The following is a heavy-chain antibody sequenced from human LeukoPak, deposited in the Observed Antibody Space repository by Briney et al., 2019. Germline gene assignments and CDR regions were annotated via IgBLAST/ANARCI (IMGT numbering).Heavy chain of an antibody. CDR2: INSDGSST. J-gene: IGHJ6*04. CDR3: ARDRGLYGMDV. Sequence: GGSLGLSCAASGFTFSSYWMHWVRQAPGKGLVWVSRINSDGSSTSYADSVKGRFTISRDNAKNTLYLQMNSLRAEDTAVYYCARDRGLYGMDVWGKGTTVTVSS. V-gene: IGHV3-74*01. CDR1: GFTFSSYW.